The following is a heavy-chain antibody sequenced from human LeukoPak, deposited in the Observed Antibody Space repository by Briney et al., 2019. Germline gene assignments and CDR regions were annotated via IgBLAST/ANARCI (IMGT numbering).Heavy chain of an antibody. V-gene: IGHV3-7*01. CDR3: ARARRTTRGHDAFDI. D-gene: IGHD4-11*01. CDR2: IKEDGSLK. Sequence: PGGSLRLSCAASGFGFSNFWMSWVRQAPGKGPEWVANIKEDGSLKNYVDSVEGRFTVSRDNAKNTLYLQMNSLRLEDTAVYYCARARRTTRGHDAFDIWGQGTMVTVSS. CDR1: GFGFSNFW. J-gene: IGHJ3*02.